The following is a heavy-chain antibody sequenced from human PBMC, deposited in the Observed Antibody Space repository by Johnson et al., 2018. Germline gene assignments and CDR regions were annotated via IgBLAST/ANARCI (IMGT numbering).Heavy chain of an antibody. Sequence: QVQLQESGPGLVKPSETLSLTCIVSGGSISSYYWSWIRQPPGKGLEWIGYIHYSGSTNYNPSLKSRVTLSVDTPHNQFSLKLTSVTAADTAVYYCAREGGGMAGLDYYYYGRDVWGQGTTVTVSS. CDR1: GGSISSYY. J-gene: IGHJ6*02. V-gene: IGHV4-59*01. CDR3: AREGGGMAGLDYYYYGRDV. CDR2: IHYSGST. D-gene: IGHD5-24*01.